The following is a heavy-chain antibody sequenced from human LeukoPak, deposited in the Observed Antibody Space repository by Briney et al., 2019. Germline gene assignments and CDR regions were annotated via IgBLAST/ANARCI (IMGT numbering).Heavy chain of an antibody. J-gene: IGHJ5*02. CDR1: DGFITAGDYF. Sequence: SQTLSLTCTVADGFITAGDYFWSWIRQPPGKGLEWIGYIYHSGSTYYNPSLKSRVTISVDRSKNQFSLKLSSVTAADTAVYYCARSVRGKTWFDPWGQGTLVTVSS. CDR2: IYHSGST. D-gene: IGHD3-10*01. CDR3: ARSVRGKTWFDP. V-gene: IGHV4-30-2*01.